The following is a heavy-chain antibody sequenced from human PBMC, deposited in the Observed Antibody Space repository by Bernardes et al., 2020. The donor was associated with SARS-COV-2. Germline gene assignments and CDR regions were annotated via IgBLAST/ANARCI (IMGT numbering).Heavy chain of an antibody. CDR1: GFTFRDYT. V-gene: IGHV3-33*01. CDR3: ATEDGEWLES. Sequence: GGSLRLSCAASGFTFRDYTMHWVRQAPGKGLEWVAVIWHDGSREYYVDSVKGRLAISRDNSNNTLYLQMNNLRVEDTALYRCATEDGEWLESWGQGTLVTVSS. D-gene: IGHD4-17*01. J-gene: IGHJ5*01. CDR2: IWHDGSRE.